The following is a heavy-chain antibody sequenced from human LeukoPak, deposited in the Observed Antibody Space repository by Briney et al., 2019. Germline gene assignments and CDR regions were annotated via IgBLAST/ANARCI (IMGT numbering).Heavy chain of an antibody. CDR2: IYYSGST. D-gene: IGHD2-2*01. CDR3: ARGSTNLYYYYYYMDV. Sequence: SETLSLTCTVSGGSISSYYWSWIRQPPGKGLEWIGYIYYSGSTNYNPSLKSRVTISVDTSKNQFSLKLSSVTAADTAVYYCARGSTNLYYYYYYMDVWGKGTTVTISS. J-gene: IGHJ6*03. CDR1: GGSISSYY. V-gene: IGHV4-59*01.